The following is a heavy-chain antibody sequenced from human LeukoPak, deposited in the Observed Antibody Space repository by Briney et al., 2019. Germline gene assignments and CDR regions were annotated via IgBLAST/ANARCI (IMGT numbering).Heavy chain of an antibody. D-gene: IGHD6-13*01. V-gene: IGHV1-8*03. CDR3: ARGGAAAEDDY. J-gene: IGHJ4*02. CDR2: MNPNSGNT. Sequence: ASVKVSCKASGYTFSNYDMNWVRQAPGQGLEWMGWMNPNSGNTGYAQKFQGRVTITRNTSISTAYMELSSLRSEDTAVYYCARGGAAAEDDYWGQGTLVTVSS. CDR1: GYTFSNYD.